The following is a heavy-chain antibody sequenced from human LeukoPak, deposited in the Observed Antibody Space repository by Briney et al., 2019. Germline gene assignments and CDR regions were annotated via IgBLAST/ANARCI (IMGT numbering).Heavy chain of an antibody. Sequence: GGSLRLSCAASEFTFSNYWMSWVRQPPGKGLEREAHTSQDGSKNYYVDSVRGRFTISRDNAKNSLYLHMNILRAEDTAVYYCATTVAGYPDDYFDFWGQGILVTVSS. CDR3: ATTVAGYPDDYFDF. J-gene: IGHJ4*02. CDR2: TSQDGSKN. D-gene: IGHD6-19*01. CDR1: EFTFSNYW. V-gene: IGHV3-7*01.